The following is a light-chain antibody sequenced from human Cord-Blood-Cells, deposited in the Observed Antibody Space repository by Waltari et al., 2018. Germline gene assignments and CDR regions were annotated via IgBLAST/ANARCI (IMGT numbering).Light chain of an antibody. CDR1: SGINVGTYR. V-gene: IGLV5-45*01. Sequence: QAVLTQSASLSASPGASASLTCTLRSGINVGTYRIYWYQQKPGSPPQDLLRYKSDSDKQQGSGVPSRFSGSKDASANAGILLISGLQSEDEADYYCMIWHSSAWVFGGGTKLTVL. CDR2: YKSDSDK. CDR3: MIWHSSAWV. J-gene: IGLJ3*02.